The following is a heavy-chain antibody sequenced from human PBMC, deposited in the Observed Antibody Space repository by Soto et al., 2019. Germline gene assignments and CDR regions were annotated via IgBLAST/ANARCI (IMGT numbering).Heavy chain of an antibody. V-gene: IGHV3-21*01. CDR2: ISSSSSYI. CDR1: GFTFSSYS. Sequence: EVQLVESGGGLVKPGGSLRLSCAASGFTFSSYSMNWVRQAPGKGLEWVSSISSSSSYIYYADSVKGRFTISRGNAKNSLYLQMNSLRAEDTAVYYCARGMDWLFGDYFDYWGQGTLVTVSS. CDR3: ARGMDWLFGDYFDY. D-gene: IGHD3-9*01. J-gene: IGHJ4*02.